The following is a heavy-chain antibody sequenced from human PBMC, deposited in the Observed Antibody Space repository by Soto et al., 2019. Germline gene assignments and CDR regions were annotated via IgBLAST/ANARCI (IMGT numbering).Heavy chain of an antibody. D-gene: IGHD4-17*01. J-gene: IGHJ5*02. CDR3: AHRGYGDYPRDNWFDP. CDR2: IYWNDDK. Sequence: QITLKESGPTLVKPTQTLTLTCTFSGFSLTSAGAGVGWIRQPPGKGLEWLALIYWNDDKRYSPSLKSRLTITKDTSKNQVVLLMTNMDPVYTATYYCAHRGYGDYPRDNWFDPWGQGTLVTVPS. CDR1: GFSLTSAGAG. V-gene: IGHV2-5*01.